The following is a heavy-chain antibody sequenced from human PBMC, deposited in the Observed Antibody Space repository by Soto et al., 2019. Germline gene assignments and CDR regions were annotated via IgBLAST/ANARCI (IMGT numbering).Heavy chain of an antibody. CDR3: ARADYSSDYGDPSLDY. J-gene: IGHJ4*02. D-gene: IGHD4-17*01. CDR1: GYTFTGYY. V-gene: IGHV1-2*04. Sequence: ASVKVSCKASGYTFTGYYMHWVRQAPGQGLEWMGWINPNSGGTNYAQKFQGWVTMTRDTSISTAYMELSRLRSDDTAVYYCARADYSSDYGDPSLDYWGQGTLVTVSS. CDR2: INPNSGGT.